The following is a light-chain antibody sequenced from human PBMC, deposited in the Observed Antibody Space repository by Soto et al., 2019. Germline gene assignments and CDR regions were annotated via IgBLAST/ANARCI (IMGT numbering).Light chain of an antibody. V-gene: IGLV2-14*03. CDR1: ASDVGGYGN. Sequence: QSALTQPASVSGSPGQSIAISCTGTASDVGGYGNLSWYQQHPGRAPKLIIYDVNYRPSVVSDRFSASKSGNTASLTIAGLQSEYEADYYCSSSSGRSYIVLFGGGTKLTVL. CDR2: DVN. J-gene: IGLJ2*01. CDR3: SSSSGRSYIVL.